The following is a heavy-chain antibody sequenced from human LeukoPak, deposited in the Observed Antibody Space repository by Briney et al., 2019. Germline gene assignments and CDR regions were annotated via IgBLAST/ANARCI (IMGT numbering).Heavy chain of an antibody. CDR2: ISYDGTNK. CDR3: ARDRDRDIIGDGMDV. V-gene: IGHV3-30*04. J-gene: IGHJ6*04. Sequence: GRSLRLSCAASGFILSSYAVYWVRQAPGKGLEWVAVISYDGTNKYYADSVKGRFTISRDNSKNTGYLQMNSLRAEDTAVYYCARDRDRDIIGDGMDVWGKGTTVTVSS. CDR1: GFILSSYA. D-gene: IGHD2-15*01.